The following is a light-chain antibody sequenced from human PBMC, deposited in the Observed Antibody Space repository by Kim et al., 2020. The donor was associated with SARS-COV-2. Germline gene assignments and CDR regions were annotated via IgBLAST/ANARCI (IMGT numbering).Light chain of an antibody. J-gene: IGKJ4*01. CDR3: QQRSNWPLT. CDR2: DAS. Sequence: SLSPGERATHSCRASQSVSSYLAWYQQKPGQAPRLLIYDASNRATGIPARFSGSGSGTDFTLTISSLEPEDFAVYYCQQRSNWPLTFGGGTKVEIK. V-gene: IGKV3-11*01. CDR1: QSVSSY.